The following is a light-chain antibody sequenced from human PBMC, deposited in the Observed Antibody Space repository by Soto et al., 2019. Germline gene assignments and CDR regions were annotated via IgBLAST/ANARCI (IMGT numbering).Light chain of an antibody. CDR2: EVS. J-gene: IGLJ1*01. CDR3: SSYTSSSPYV. V-gene: IGLV2-14*01. Sequence: QSALTQPRSVSGSPGQSVTISCTGTSSDVGGYNYVSWYQQNPGKAPKLMIYEVSNRPSGVSNRFSGSKSGNTASLTISGLQAEDEADYYCSSYTSSSPYVFGTGTKLTVL. CDR1: SSDVGGYNY.